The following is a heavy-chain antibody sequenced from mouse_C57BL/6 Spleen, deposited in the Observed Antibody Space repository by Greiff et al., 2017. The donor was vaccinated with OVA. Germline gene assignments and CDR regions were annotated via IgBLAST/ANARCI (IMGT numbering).Heavy chain of an antibody. J-gene: IGHJ3*01. D-gene: IGHD2-4*01. V-gene: IGHV1-22*01. CDR3: APYDYDGAWFAY. Sequence: VQLQQSGPELVKPGASVKMSCKASGYTFTDYNMHWVKQSHGKSLEWIGYINPNNGGTSYNQKFKGKATLTVNKSSSTAYMELRSLTSEDSAVYYCAPYDYDGAWFAYWGQGTLVTVSA. CDR1: GYTFTDYN. CDR2: INPNNGGT.